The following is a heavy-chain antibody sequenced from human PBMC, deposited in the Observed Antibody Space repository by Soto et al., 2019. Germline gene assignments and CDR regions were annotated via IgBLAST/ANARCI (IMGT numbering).Heavy chain of an antibody. J-gene: IGHJ6*02. Sequence: GGSLRLSCAASGFTFSSYAMSWVRQAPGKGLEWVSAISGNGGSTYYADSVKGRFTLSRDNSKNTLYLQMNSLRAEDTAAYHCAKWGDYYDSSGYLPSYYYYGMDVWGQGTTVTVSS. CDR3: AKWGDYYDSSGYLPSYYYYGMDV. D-gene: IGHD3-22*01. CDR1: GFTFSSYA. CDR2: ISGNGGST. V-gene: IGHV3-23*01.